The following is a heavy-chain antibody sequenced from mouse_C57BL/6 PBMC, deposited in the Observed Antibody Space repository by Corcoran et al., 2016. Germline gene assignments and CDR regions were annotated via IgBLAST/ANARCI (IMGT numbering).Heavy chain of an antibody. CDR1: GYTFTDYY. J-gene: IGHJ4*01. CDR3: AGGRYAMDY. CDR2: IYPVSGNT. Sequence: QIQLQQSGPELVKPGASVKISCKASGYTFTDYYINWVKQRPGQGLEWIGWIYPVSGNTKYNEKFKGKATLTVDTSSSTAYMQLSSLTSEDSAVYFCAGGRYAMDYWGQGTSVTVSS. V-gene: IGHV1-84*01. D-gene: IGHD1-1*02.